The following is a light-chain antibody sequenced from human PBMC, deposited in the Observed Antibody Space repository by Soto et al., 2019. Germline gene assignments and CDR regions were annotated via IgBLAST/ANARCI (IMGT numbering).Light chain of an antibody. J-gene: IGKJ4*01. Sequence: DIQMTQSPSTLSASVGERVTITCRASQSSSSWLAWYQQKPGKAPKLLIYDVSSLESGVPSRFSGSGSGTEFTLTISSLQPEDFATYYCQQTFSPPSITFGGGTKVDIK. CDR2: DVS. CDR1: QSSSSW. V-gene: IGKV1-5*01. CDR3: QQTFSPPSIT.